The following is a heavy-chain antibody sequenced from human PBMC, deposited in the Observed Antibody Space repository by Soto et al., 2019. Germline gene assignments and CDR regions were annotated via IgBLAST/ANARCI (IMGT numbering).Heavy chain of an antibody. CDR3: AHRVLRTVFLSVTTTAIYFDF. Sequence: QITLNESGPMVVRPTETLTLTCRFSGFSLTTSGVGVGWIRQSPGKAPECLALIYWDDDKRYSASLKSRLTITKDTSKNQVILTVSAVDATDRATYYCAHRVLRTVFLSVTTTAIYFDFWGQGTPVAVSS. V-gene: IGHV2-5*02. D-gene: IGHD4-17*01. J-gene: IGHJ4*02. CDR2: IYWDDDK. CDR1: GFSLTTSGVG.